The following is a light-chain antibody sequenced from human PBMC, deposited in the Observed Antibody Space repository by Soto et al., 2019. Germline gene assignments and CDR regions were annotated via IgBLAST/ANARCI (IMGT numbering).Light chain of an antibody. CDR2: DTS. Sequence: ALTQSPGTLSSSHRERATLSCRASQSVSSNYLAWYQQKPGQASRLLIYDTSNRGTGTPSRCSGTRSGADLTLTIGSLEPEDLSVYYCHPNGSSLFGQG. V-gene: IGKV3-20*01. J-gene: IGKJ5*01. CDR3: HPNGSSL. CDR1: QSVSSNY.